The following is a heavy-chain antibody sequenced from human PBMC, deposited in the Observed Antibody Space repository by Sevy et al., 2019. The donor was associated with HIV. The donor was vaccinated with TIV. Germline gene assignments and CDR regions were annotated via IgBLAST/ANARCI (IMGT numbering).Heavy chain of an antibody. V-gene: IGHV3-23*01. CDR1: GFSFDSYG. CDR3: AKGGGGHYDPDEIGYYFYYYNMDV. J-gene: IGHJ6*03. D-gene: IGHD3-22*01. CDR2: ISGSGTRT. Sequence: GGSLRLSCAVSGFSFDSYGMTWVRQAPGKGLEWVSGISGSGTRTYYADSVKGRFSISRDNSKNRLYLQMNSLRSEDTGMYLCAKGGGGHYDPDEIGYYFYYYNMDVWGKGTTVTVSS.